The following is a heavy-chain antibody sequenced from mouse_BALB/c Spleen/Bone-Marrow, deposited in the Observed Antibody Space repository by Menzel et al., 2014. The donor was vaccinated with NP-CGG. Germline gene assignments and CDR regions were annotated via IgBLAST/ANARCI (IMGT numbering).Heavy chain of an antibody. D-gene: IGHD1-1*01. V-gene: IGHV1-54*01. J-gene: IGHJ3*01. Sequence: QVQLKESGAELVRPGTSVKVSCKASGYAFTNYLIEWVKQRPGQGLEWIGVINPGSGGTNYNEKFKGKATLTADKSSSTAYMQLSSLTSDDSAVYFCARRITVVAPPACWGQGTLVTVSA. CDR2: INPGSGGT. CDR1: GYAFTNYL. CDR3: ARRITVVAPPAC.